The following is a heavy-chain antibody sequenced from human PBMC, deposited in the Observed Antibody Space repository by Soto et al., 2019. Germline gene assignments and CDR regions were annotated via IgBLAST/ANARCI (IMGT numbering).Heavy chain of an antibody. CDR3: AKDLEYYGSGSLDY. J-gene: IGHJ4*02. CDR2: ISGSGGST. CDR1: GFTFSSYA. V-gene: IGHV3-23*01. Sequence: GGSLRLSCAASGFTFSSYAMSWVRQAPGKGLEWVSAISGSGGSTYYADSVKGRFTISRDNSKNTLYLQMNSLRAEDTAVYYCAKDLEYYGSGSLDYWGQGTLVTVSS. D-gene: IGHD3-10*01.